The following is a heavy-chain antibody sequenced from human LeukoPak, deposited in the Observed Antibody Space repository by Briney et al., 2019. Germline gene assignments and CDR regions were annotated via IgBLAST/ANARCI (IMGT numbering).Heavy chain of an antibody. D-gene: IGHD3-22*01. J-gene: IGHJ4*02. V-gene: IGHV3-21*03. CDR3: PAAMIVVVLIDY. CDR2: ISSSGIYI. CDR1: GFTFSSYS. Sequence: GGSLRLSCAASGFTFSSYSMNWVRQAPGKGLEWVSSISSSGIYIYYADSVKGRFTISRDNAKNSLYLQMNSLKTEDTAVYYCPAAMIVVVLIDYWGQGTLVTVSS.